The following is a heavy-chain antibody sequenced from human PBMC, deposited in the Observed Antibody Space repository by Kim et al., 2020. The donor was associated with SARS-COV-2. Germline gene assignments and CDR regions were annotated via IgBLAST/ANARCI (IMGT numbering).Heavy chain of an antibody. V-gene: IGHV3-30*07. J-gene: IGHJ4*02. CDR3: AREGSYDSSGYYDRWVDY. D-gene: IGHD3-22*01. Sequence: GRFTISRDNSKNTLYLLMNSLRAEDTAVYYCAREGSYDSSGYYDRWVDYWGQGTLVPVSS.